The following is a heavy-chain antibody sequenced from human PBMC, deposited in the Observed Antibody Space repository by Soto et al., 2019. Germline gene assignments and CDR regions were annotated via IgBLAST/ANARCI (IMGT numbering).Heavy chain of an antibody. CDR2: LSHDGSNK. V-gene: IGHV3-30*03. CDR3: ARDRKTYYDFWSGYLTGY. Sequence: GGSLRLSCAASGFIFSAFGIHWVRQAPGKGLEWVAFLSHDGSNKYYADSVKGRFTISRDTSRNTLYLQMNSLRAEDTAVYYCARDRKTYYDFWSGYLTGYWGQGTLVTVSS. D-gene: IGHD3-3*01. CDR1: GFIFSAFG. J-gene: IGHJ4*02.